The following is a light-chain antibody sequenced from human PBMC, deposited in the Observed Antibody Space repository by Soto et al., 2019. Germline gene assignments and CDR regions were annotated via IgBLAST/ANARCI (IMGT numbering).Light chain of an antibody. CDR1: SSNIGAGYD. CDR3: QSYDSRLSVV. CDR2: ANR. J-gene: IGLJ2*01. V-gene: IGLV1-40*01. Sequence: QSVLTQPPSVSGAPGQRVTISCTGSSSNIGAGYDVLWYQQLPGTAPKLLIYANRNRPSGVPDRFSGSKSGTSASLAITGLQAEDESDYYCQSYDSRLSVVFGGGTKLTVL.